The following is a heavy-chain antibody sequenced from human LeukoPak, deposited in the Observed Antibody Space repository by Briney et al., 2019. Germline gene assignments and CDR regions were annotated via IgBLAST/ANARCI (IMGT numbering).Heavy chain of an antibody. CDR1: GFTFGDYA. CDR2: IRSKAYGGTT. Sequence: GGSLRLSCTASGFTFGDYAMSWVRQAPGKGLEWVGFIRSKAYGGTTEYAASVKGRFTISRDDSKSIAYLQMNSLKTEDTAVYYCTSFYYYDSSGSLDYWGQGTLVTVSS. CDR3: TSFYYYDSSGSLDY. D-gene: IGHD3-22*01. V-gene: IGHV3-49*04. J-gene: IGHJ4*02.